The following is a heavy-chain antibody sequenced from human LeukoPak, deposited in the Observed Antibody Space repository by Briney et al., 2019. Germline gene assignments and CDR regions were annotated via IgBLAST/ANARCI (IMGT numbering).Heavy chain of an antibody. Sequence: GGSLRLSCAASGFTFSSYRMNWVRQAPGKGLEWVSYISGGSSFTYYVDSVKGRFTISRDNAKNSLYLQMNSLRAEDTAVYYCARDLGYSSGPNYWGQGTRVTVSS. J-gene: IGHJ4*02. V-gene: IGHV3-21*01. CDR1: GFTFSSYR. CDR2: ISGGSSFT. D-gene: IGHD6-19*01. CDR3: ARDLGYSSGPNY.